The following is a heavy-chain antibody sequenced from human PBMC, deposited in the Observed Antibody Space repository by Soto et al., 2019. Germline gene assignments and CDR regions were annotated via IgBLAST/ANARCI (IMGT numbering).Heavy chain of an antibody. D-gene: IGHD3-22*01. Sequence: SVKVSCKASGGTFSSYAISWVRQAPGQGLEWMGGIIPIFGTANYAQKFQGRVTITADESTSTAYMELISLRSEDTAVYYCARAFYYDSSGYPMYYFDYWGQGTLVTVSS. J-gene: IGHJ4*02. CDR1: GGTFSSYA. CDR3: ARAFYYDSSGYPMYYFDY. CDR2: IIPIFGTA. V-gene: IGHV1-69*13.